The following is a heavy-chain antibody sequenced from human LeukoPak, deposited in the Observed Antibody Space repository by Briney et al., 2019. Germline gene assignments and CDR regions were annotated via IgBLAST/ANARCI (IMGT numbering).Heavy chain of an antibody. CDR3: ARHEFASPFDS. CDR2: IYYTGDS. V-gene: IGHV4-59*08. Sequence: SETLSLTCTVSGGSISNSYWSWIRQRPGKGLEWIGYIYYTGDSNYNPSLKSRVAISLDTSKNQLSLNLRSVTAADTAVYYCARHEFASPFDSWGQGTLVTVSS. CDR1: GGSISNSY. J-gene: IGHJ4*02. D-gene: IGHD2-21*01.